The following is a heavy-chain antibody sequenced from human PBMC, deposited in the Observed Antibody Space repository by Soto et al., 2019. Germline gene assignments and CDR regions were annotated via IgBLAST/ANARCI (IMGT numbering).Heavy chain of an antibody. CDR1: GYTLTELS. V-gene: IGHV1-24*01. D-gene: IGHD3-22*01. Sequence: GASVKVSCKVSGYTLTELSMHWVRQAPGKGLEWMGGFDPEDGETIYAQKFQGRVTMTEDTSTDTAYMELSSLRSEDTAVYYCATAPNSHYYYDSSGSRLGYFDYWGQGTLVTVS. CDR2: FDPEDGET. J-gene: IGHJ4*02. CDR3: ATAPNSHYYYDSSGSRLGYFDY.